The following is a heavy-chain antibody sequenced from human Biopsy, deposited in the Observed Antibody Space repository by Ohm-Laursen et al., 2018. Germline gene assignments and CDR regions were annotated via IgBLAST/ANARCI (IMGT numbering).Heavy chain of an antibody. CDR1: GYRFTSYY. CDR2: INPSGSTT. V-gene: IGHV1-46*01. Sequence: ATVKISCKASGYRFTSYYMHWVRQAPGKGLEWMGMINPSGSTTSYPQIFQGRVTMTRDTSKSTVYMELSSLRSADTAVYFCARNTGWYGDLYYFDCWGQGTLVTVSS. CDR3: ARNTGWYGDLYYFDC. D-gene: IGHD6-19*01. J-gene: IGHJ4*02.